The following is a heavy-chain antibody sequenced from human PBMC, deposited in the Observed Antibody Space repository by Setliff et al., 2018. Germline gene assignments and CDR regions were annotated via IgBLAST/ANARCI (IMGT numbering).Heavy chain of an antibody. CDR1: GASITSLSW. V-gene: IGHV4-4*02. CDR3: AKGGGRYHSDS. CDR2: IYHDGND. Sequence: SETLSLTCTVSGASITSLSWWSWVRQPPGKGLEWIGEIYHDGNDKYTPSVHYSPSLKSRVTISIDKSNNQFSLKLTSMTAADTAVYYCAKGGGRYHSDSWGQGILVTVSS. J-gene: IGHJ4*02. D-gene: IGHD1-1*01.